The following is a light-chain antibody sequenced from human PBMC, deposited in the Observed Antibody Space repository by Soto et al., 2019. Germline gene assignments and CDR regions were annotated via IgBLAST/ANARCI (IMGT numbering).Light chain of an antibody. CDR3: QQYSSYSVT. CDR1: QSLSIN. CDR2: SAS. J-gene: IGKJ5*01. Sequence: IVFTQSPATLSFSPGERATLSRRASQSLSINLAWYQQKPGQAPRLLIYSASTRATGIPSRFSGSGSGTEFTLTISSLQPDDFATYYCQQYSSYSVTFGQGTRLEVK. V-gene: IGKV3-15*01.